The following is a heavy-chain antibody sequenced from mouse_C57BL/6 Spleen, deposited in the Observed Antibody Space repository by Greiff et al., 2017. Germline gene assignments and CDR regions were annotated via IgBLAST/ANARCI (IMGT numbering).Heavy chain of an antibody. V-gene: IGHV1-61*01. CDR3: ARSDGSSYGFAY. CDR2: IYPSDSET. Sequence: QVQLKQPGAELVRPGSSVKLSCKASGYTFTSYWMDWVKQRPGQGLEWIGNIYPSDSETHYNQKFKDKATLTVDKSSSTAYMQLSSLTSEDSAVYYCARSDGSSYGFAYWGQGTLVTVSA. CDR1: GYTFTSYW. J-gene: IGHJ3*01. D-gene: IGHD1-1*01.